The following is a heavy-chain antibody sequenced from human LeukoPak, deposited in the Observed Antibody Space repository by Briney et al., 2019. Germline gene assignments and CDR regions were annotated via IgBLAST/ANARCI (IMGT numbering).Heavy chain of an antibody. CDR3: ARGRVVRGVISYYFDY. CDR2: IYYSGST. D-gene: IGHD3-10*01. Sequence: SQTLSLTCTVSGGSISSGGYYWSWIRQHPGKGLEWIGYIYYSGSTYYNLSLKSRVTISVDTSKNQFSLKLSSVTAADTAVYYCARGRVVRGVISYYFDYWGQGTLVTVSS. J-gene: IGHJ4*02. V-gene: IGHV4-31*03. CDR1: GGSISSGGYY.